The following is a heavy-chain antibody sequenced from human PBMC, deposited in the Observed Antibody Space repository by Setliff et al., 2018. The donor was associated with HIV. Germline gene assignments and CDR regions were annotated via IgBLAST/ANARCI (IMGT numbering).Heavy chain of an antibody. V-gene: IGHV3-74*01. Sequence: GGSLRLSCAASGFSFSNYWIHWVRQGPGKGLVWVSRINSDGSTTGYADSATGRFTISRDSAKNTLYLQMNSLRAEDTAVYYCARVCEASAQNRCMDVWGQGTTVTVSS. CDR1: GFSFSNYW. J-gene: IGHJ6*02. D-gene: IGHD6-13*01. CDR3: ARVCEASAQNRCMDV. CDR2: INSDGSTT.